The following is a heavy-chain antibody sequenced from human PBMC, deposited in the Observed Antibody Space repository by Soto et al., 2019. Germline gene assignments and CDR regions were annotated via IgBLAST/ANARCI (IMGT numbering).Heavy chain of an antibody. CDR3: ARLLLWFGEFPRWFDP. J-gene: IGHJ5*02. V-gene: IGHV4-34*01. D-gene: IGHD3-10*01. Sequence: QVQLQQWGAGLLKPSETLSLTCAVYGGSFSGYYWSWIRQPPGKGLEWIGEINHSGSTNYNPSLKSRVTISVDTSKNQFSLKLSSVTAADTAVYYCARLLLWFGEFPRWFDPWGQSTLVTVSS. CDR2: INHSGST. CDR1: GGSFSGYY.